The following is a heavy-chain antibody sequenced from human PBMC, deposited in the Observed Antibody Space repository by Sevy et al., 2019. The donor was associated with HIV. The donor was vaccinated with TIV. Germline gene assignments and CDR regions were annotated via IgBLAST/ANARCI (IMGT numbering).Heavy chain of an antibody. Sequence: SETLSLTCAVYGGSSSGYYWSWIRQPPGKGLEWIGEINHSGSTNYNPSLKSRVTISVDTSKNQFSLKLSSVTAADTAVYYCARGRRSYPSYYMDVWGKGTTVTVSS. J-gene: IGHJ6*03. CDR2: INHSGST. CDR1: GGSSSGYY. D-gene: IGHD1-26*01. V-gene: IGHV4-34*01. CDR3: ARGRRSYPSYYMDV.